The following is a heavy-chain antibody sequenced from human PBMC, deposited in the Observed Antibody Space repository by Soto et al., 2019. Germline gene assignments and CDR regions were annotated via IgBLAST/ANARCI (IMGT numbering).Heavy chain of an antibody. CDR1: GCSVTSYW. J-gene: IGHJ3*02. D-gene: IGHD2-21*02. Sequence: GSSVKISGEGPGCSVTSYWIAWVRHIPGKGLEWMGIIYPGDSDTRYSPSFQGQVTISADKSISTAYLQWSSLKASDTAMYYCARVIVVVTPTPHDASDIWGQGTTVPVS. CDR3: ARVIVVVTPTPHDASDI. CDR2: IYPGDSDT. V-gene: IGHV5-51*01.